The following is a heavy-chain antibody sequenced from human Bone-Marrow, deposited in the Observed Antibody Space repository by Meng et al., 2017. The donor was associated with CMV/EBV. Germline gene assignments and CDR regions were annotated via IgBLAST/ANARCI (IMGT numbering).Heavy chain of an antibody. CDR1: GGSFSGYY. CDR3: ARDVGGSGSY. Sequence: SETLSLTCAVHGGSFSGYYWSWIRQPPGKGLEWIGEINHSGSTNYNPSLKSRVTISVDTSKNQFSLKLSSVTAADTAVYYCARDVGGSGSYWGQGTLVTVSS. CDR2: INHSGST. D-gene: IGHD3-10*01. J-gene: IGHJ4*02. V-gene: IGHV4-34*01.